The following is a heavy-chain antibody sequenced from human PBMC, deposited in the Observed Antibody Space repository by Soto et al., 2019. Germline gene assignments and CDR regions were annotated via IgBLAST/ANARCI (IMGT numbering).Heavy chain of an antibody. J-gene: IGHJ5*02. V-gene: IGHV4-31*03. CDR1: GGSISSGGYY. D-gene: IGHD3-10*01. CDR2: IYYSGST. Sequence: SETLSLTCTVSGGSISSGGYYWSWIRQHPGKGLEWIGYIYYSGSTYYNPSLKSRVTISVDTSKNQFSLKLSSVTAADTAVYYCARVFNYGAPRFDPWGQGTLVTVSS. CDR3: ARVFNYGAPRFDP.